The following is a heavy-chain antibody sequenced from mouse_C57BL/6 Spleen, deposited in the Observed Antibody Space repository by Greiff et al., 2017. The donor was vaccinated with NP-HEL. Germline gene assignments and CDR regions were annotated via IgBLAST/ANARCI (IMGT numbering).Heavy chain of an antibody. V-gene: IGHV5-17*01. CDR1: GFTFSDYG. D-gene: IGHD4-1*01. Sequence: EVKLVESGGGLVKPGGSLKLSCAASGFTFSDYGMHWVRQAPEKGLEWVAYISSGSSTIYYADTVKGRFTISRDNAKNTLFLQMTSLRSEDTAMYYCARSGIPFDYWGQGTTLTVSS. CDR2: ISSGSSTI. J-gene: IGHJ2*01. CDR3: ARSGIPFDY.